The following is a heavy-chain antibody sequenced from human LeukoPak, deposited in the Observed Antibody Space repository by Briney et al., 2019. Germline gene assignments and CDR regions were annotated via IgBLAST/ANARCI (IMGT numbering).Heavy chain of an antibody. CDR1: GFTFTSYS. CDR3: VGDFDY. Sequence: GGSLRLSCAASGFTFTSYSMNWVRQAPGKGLEWVSSISGSSKHRYYADSVKGRFTISRDNAKSSLYLQMNSLRAEDTAVYYCVGDFDYWGQGTLVTVSS. V-gene: IGHV3-21*01. CDR2: ISGSSKHR. J-gene: IGHJ4*02.